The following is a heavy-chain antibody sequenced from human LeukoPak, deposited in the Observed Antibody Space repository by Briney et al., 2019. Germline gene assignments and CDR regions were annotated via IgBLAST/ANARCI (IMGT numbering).Heavy chain of an antibody. CDR1: GFTARDNY. Sequence: GGSLRLSCAASGFTARDNYMSWVRQAPGKGLEWVSVIYTGGSTYYADSVKGRFTISRDNSEKKVYLQMNSLRADDTAIYYCARGIHASGWANWFDPGGQGTLVTVSS. CDR2: IYTGGST. D-gene: IGHD6-19*01. CDR3: ARGIHASGWANWFDP. J-gene: IGHJ5*02. V-gene: IGHV3-53*01.